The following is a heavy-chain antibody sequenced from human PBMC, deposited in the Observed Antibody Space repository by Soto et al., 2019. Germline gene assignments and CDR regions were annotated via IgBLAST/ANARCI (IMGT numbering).Heavy chain of an antibody. Sequence: GGPLRLSCAASGFTFSTYSMNWVRQAPGKGLEWISYISSSSNTIYYADSVKGRFTISRDSAKNSLYLQMNSLRAEDTAVYYCALRAGPLGGQGTLVTVSS. CDR2: ISSSSNTI. J-gene: IGHJ4*02. D-gene: IGHD6-13*01. V-gene: IGHV3-48*01. CDR3: ALRAGPL. CDR1: GFTFSTYS.